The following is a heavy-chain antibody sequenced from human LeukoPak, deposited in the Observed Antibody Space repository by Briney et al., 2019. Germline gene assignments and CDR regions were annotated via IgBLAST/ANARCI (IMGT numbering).Heavy chain of an antibody. V-gene: IGHV2-5*02. Sequence: SGHTLVNPTQTLTLTCTFSGFSLSTSGVGVGWIRQPPGKALEWLPLIYWADDKRYSPALKSRLTITKDTSKNQVVLTMTNMNPVDTATYYCAHRRVADWFDPWGQGTLVTVSS. CDR3: AHRRVADWFDP. J-gene: IGHJ5*02. CDR2: IYWADDK. CDR1: GFSLSTSGVG. D-gene: IGHD2-15*01.